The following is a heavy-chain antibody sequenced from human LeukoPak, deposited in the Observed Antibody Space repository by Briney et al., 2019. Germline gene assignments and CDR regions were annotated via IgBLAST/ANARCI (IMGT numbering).Heavy chain of an antibody. D-gene: IGHD2-21*02. CDR2: ISSSSSYI. CDR3: ARDTAYCGGDCYSGLDY. CDR1: GFTFSSYG. Sequence: MTGGSLRLSCAASGFTFSSYGMNWVRQAPGKGLEWVSSISSSSSYIYYADSVKGRFTISRDNAKNSLYLQMNSLRAEDAAVYYCARDTAYCGGDCYSGLDYWGQGTLVTVSS. J-gene: IGHJ4*02. V-gene: IGHV3-21*01.